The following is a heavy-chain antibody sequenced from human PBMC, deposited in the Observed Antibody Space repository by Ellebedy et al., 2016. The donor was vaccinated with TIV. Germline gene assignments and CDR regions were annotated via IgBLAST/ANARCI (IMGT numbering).Heavy chain of an antibody. CDR1: GFSFSTFD. CDR2: YRHHDDSK. J-gene: IGHJ4*02. CDR3: AKDPGGLTTMITPD. D-gene: IGHD4-17*01. Sequence: GESLKISCAASGFSFSTFDMSWVRQAPGKGLEWVSVYRHHDDSKHYGDSVKGRFTISRDNSKNILYLQMNSLRAEDTAVYYCAKDPGGLTTMITPDWGQGTLVTVSS. V-gene: IGHV3-23*01.